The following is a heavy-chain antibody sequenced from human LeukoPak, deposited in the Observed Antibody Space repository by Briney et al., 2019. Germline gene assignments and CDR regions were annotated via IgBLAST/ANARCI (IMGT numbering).Heavy chain of an antibody. CDR2: ISAYNGNT. J-gene: IGHJ6*03. D-gene: IGHD3-22*01. V-gene: IGHV1-18*01. CDR1: GYTFTSYG. Sequence: GASQKVSSTASGYTFTSYGISWVRQAPGQGLEWMGWISAYNGNTNYAQKLQGRVTMTTDTSTSTAYMELRSLRSDDTAVYYCARESSGLLNMEVWPKGTTVTVSS. CDR3: ARESSGLLNMEV.